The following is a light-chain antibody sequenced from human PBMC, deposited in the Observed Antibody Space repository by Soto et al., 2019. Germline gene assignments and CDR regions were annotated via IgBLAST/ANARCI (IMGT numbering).Light chain of an antibody. Sequence: ELVSTQSPATLSVSPGERATLSCRASQSVSSNLAWYQQKPGQAPRLLIYGASTRATGIPARFSGSGSGTEFTLTISSLQSEDFAVYYCQQYGSSPPLTFGGGTKVDI. CDR3: QQYGSSPPLT. V-gene: IGKV3-15*01. J-gene: IGKJ4*01. CDR1: QSVSSN. CDR2: GAS.